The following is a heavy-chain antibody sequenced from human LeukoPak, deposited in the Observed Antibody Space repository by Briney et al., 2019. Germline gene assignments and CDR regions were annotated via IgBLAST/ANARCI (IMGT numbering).Heavy chain of an antibody. CDR3: ARERAWGFYNWFDP. D-gene: IGHD3-16*01. CDR1: GYTFTSYG. Sequence: GASVKVSCKASGYTFTSYGISWVRQAPGQGLEWMGWISAYNGNTDYAQKLQGRVTMTTDTSTSTAYMELRSLRSDDTAVYYRARERAWGFYNWFDPWGQGTLVTVSS. CDR2: ISAYNGNT. V-gene: IGHV1-18*01. J-gene: IGHJ5*02.